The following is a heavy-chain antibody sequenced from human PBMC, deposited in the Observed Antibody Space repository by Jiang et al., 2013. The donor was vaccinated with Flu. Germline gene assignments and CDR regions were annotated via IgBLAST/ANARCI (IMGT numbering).Heavy chain of an antibody. CDR2: ISAYNGNT. CDR1: GYTFATYG. J-gene: IGHJ6*02. CDR3: ARDLRDPGRYYLDYYYTMDV. D-gene: IGHD3-10*01. V-gene: IGHV1-18*04. Sequence: GAEVKKPGASVKVSCKASGYTFATYGISWVRQAPGQGLEWMGWISAYNGNTNYAQKLQGRVTMTTDTSTSTAYMELRSLRSDDTAVYSCARDLRDPGRYYLDYYYTMDVWGQGTTVTVSS.